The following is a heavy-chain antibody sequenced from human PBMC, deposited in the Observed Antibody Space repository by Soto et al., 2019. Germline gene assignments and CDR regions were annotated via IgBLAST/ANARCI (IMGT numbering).Heavy chain of an antibody. CDR2: ISWDGGST. Sequence: GSLRLSCAASGFTFDDYTMHWVRQAPGKGLEWVSLISWDGGSTYYADSVKGRFTISRGNSKNSLYLQMNSLRTEDTALYYCAKDYVEYSSSLPDYWGQGTLVTVSS. D-gene: IGHD6-6*01. CDR1: GFTFDDYT. V-gene: IGHV3-43*01. CDR3: AKDYVEYSSSLPDY. J-gene: IGHJ4*02.